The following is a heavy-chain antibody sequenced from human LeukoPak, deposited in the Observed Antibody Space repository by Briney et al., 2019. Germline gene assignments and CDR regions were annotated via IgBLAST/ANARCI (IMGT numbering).Heavy chain of an antibody. CDR2: IYHSGST. J-gene: IGHJ5*02. V-gene: IGHV4-38-2*02. CDR1: GYSISSGYY. Sequence: SETLSLTCTVSGYSISSGYYWGWIRQPPGKGLEWIGSIYHSGSTYYNPSLKSRVTISVDTSKNQFSLRLTSVTAADTAVYYCARPGWLYDSGTYYTFDPWGQGTLVTVSS. D-gene: IGHD3-10*01. CDR3: ARPGWLYDSGTYYTFDP.